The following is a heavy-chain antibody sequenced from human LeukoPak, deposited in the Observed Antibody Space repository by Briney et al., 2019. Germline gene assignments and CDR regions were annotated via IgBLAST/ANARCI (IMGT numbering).Heavy chain of an antibody. J-gene: IGHJ3*01. CDR1: GGSISTYY. D-gene: IGHD2-2*01. CDR3: ARHVPAWRGAFDF. Sequence: SETLSLTCTVSGGSISTYYWSWIRQPPGKGLEYIGYINYRGTTDSNPSLKSRVTISVDTSKNQFSQKLSSVTAADTAVYFCARHVPAWRGAFDFWGQGSMVTVSS. V-gene: IGHV4-59*08. CDR2: INYRGTT.